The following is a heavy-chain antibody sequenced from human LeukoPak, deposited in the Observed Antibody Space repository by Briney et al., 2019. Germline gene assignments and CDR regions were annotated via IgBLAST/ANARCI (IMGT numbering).Heavy chain of an antibody. Sequence: ASETLSLTCTVSAGSISDYYWSWIRQFPGKGLEWIGYIYYSGSTHYNPSLKSRVTISVDTSKKQFSLKLTSVTAADTAVYYCARDTGSVAGHDYWGQGTLVTVSS. J-gene: IGHJ4*02. CDR1: AGSISDYY. CDR3: ARDTGSVAGHDY. CDR2: IYYSGST. V-gene: IGHV4-59*01. D-gene: IGHD6-19*01.